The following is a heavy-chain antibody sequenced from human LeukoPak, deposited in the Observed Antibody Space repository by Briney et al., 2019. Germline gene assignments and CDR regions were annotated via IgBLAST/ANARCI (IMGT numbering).Heavy chain of an antibody. CDR2: IYTSGST. J-gene: IGHJ4*02. Sequence: SETLSLTCTVSGGSISSYYWSWIRQPAGKGLEWIGRIYTSGSTNYNPSLKSRVTMSVDTSKNQFSLKLSSVTAADTAVYYCARENLSGYEPRIDYWGQGTLVTVAS. D-gene: IGHD5-12*01. CDR1: GGSISSYY. V-gene: IGHV4-4*07. CDR3: ARENLSGYEPRIDY.